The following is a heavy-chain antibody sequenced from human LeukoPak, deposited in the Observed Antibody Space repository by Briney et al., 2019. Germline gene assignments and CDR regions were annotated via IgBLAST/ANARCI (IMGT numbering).Heavy chain of an antibody. CDR3: ATIPPMVRGVLDY. Sequence: GASVKVSCKVSGYTLTELSMHWVRQAPGKGLEWMGGFDPEDGETIYAQKFQGRVAMTEDTSTDTAYMELSSLRSEDTAVYYCATIPPMVRGVLDYWGQGTLVTVSS. D-gene: IGHD3-10*01. J-gene: IGHJ4*02. V-gene: IGHV1-24*01. CDR1: GYTLTELS. CDR2: FDPEDGET.